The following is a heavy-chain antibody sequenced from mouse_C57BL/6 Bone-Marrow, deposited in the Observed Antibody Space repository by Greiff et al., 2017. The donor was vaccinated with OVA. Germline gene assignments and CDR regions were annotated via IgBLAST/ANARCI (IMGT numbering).Heavy chain of an antibody. D-gene: IGHD2-4*01. CDR1: GYTFTSYW. CDR2: IDPSDSYT. CDR3: ARGGIYYDYDFDY. V-gene: IGHV1-59*01. Sequence: QVQLQQPGAELVRPGTSVKLSCKASGYTFTSYWMHWVKQRPGQGLEWIGVIDPSDSYTNYNQKFKGKATLTVDTSSSTAYMQLSSLTSEDSAVYYCARGGIYYDYDFDYWGQGTTLTVSS. J-gene: IGHJ2*01.